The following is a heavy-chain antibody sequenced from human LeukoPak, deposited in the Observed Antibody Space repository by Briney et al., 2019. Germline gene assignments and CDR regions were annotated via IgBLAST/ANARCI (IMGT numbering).Heavy chain of an antibody. CDR1: GCSISSGGYS. V-gene: IGHV4-30-2*01. Sequence: PSETLSLTCAVSGCSISSGGYSWNWIRQPPGKGLEWIGYIYHSGSTYYNPYLKSRVTISVDRSTNQFSLKLSSVTAADTAVYYCAREGYSYGLFDYWGQGTLVTVSS. CDR2: IYHSGST. CDR3: AREGYSYGLFDY. D-gene: IGHD5-18*01. J-gene: IGHJ4*02.